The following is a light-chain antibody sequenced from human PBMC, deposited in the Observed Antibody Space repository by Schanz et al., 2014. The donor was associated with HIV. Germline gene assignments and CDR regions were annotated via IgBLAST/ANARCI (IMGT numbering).Light chain of an antibody. CDR3: SSYTGRSSWV. V-gene: IGLV2-8*01. Sequence: QSALTQPPSASGSPGQSVAISCTGTSSDVGGYNYVSWYQQHPGKAPKLIIYAVTDRPSGISNRFSGARSANTASLTISGLQAEDEADYYCSSYTGRSSWVFGGGTKLTVL. J-gene: IGLJ3*02. CDR2: AVT. CDR1: SSDVGGYNY.